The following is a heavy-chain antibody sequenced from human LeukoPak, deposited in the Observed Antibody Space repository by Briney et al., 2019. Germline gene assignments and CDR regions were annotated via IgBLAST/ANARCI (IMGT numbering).Heavy chain of an antibody. J-gene: IGHJ6*02. Sequence: GWSLRLSCAASGFTVSSNYMSWVRQAPGRGLEWVSVIYTGGSTYYADSVKGRFTISRDNAKNSLYLQMNSLRAEDTAVYYCARDLCSSTSCYYYYYGMDVWGQGTTVTVSS. CDR1: GFTVSSNY. D-gene: IGHD2-2*01. CDR2: IYTGGST. V-gene: IGHV3-53*01. CDR3: ARDLCSSTSCYYYYYGMDV.